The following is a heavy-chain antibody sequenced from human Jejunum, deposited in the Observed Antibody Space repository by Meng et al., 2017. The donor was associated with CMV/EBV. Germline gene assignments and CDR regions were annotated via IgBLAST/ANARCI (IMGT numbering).Heavy chain of an antibody. CDR2: ISGYNGNT. V-gene: IGHV1-18*01. D-gene: IGHD1-26*01. Sequence: QVQLGQAGAEVQKPGASVKVACKASGYTFTSYGISWVRQAPGQGLEWMGWISGYNGNTNYAQKLQGRVTMTTDTSTSTAYMELRSLRSDDTAVYYCAREADGATFDYWGQGTLVTVSS. J-gene: IGHJ4*02. CDR1: GYTFTSYG. CDR3: AREADGATFDY.